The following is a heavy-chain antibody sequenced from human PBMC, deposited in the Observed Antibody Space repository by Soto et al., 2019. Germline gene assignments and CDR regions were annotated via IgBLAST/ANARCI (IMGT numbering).Heavy chain of an antibody. CDR3: ARGRGYYDFWSGYSLSDYYYGMDV. Sequence: ASVKVSCKASGYTFTSYDINWVRQATGQGLEWMGWMNPNSGNTGYAQKFQGRVTMTRNTSISTAYMEPSSLRSEDTAVYYCARGRGYYDFWSGYSLSDYYYGMDVWGQGTTVTVSS. CDR1: GYTFTSYD. CDR2: MNPNSGNT. J-gene: IGHJ6*02. V-gene: IGHV1-8*01. D-gene: IGHD3-3*01.